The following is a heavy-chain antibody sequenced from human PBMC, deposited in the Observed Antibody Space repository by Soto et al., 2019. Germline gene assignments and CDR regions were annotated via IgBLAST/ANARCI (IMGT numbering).Heavy chain of an antibody. CDR2: INPNSGGT. CDR3: ARGSRVGSKTTVTTLGY. Sequence: QVQLVQSGAEVKKPGASVKLSCKASGYTFTGYYMHWVRQAPGQGLEWMGWINPNSGGTNYAQKFQGWVTMTRDTSIITAYMELSRLRSDDTSVYYCARGSRVGSKTTVTTLGYWGQGTLVTVSS. J-gene: IGHJ4*02. D-gene: IGHD4-17*01. V-gene: IGHV1-2*04. CDR1: GYTFTGYY.